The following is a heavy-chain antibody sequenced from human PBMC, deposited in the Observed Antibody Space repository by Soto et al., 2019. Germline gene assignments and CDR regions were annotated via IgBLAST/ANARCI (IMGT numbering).Heavy chain of an antibody. Sequence: EVQLLESGGGLVQPGGSLRLSCAASGFTFSSYAMSWVRQAPGKGLEWVSAISGSGGSTYYADSVKGRFTISRDNSKNTLYLQMNSLRAEDTAVYYCAKDHPRAHGYYRPLDYWGQGTLVTVSS. CDR2: ISGSGGST. V-gene: IGHV3-23*01. CDR3: AKDHPRAHGYYRPLDY. J-gene: IGHJ4*02. CDR1: GFTFSSYA. D-gene: IGHD2-21*01.